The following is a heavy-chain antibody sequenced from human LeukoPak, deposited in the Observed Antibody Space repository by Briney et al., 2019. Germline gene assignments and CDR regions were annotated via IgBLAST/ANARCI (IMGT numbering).Heavy chain of an antibody. Sequence: SQTLSLTCTVSGGSISSGSYYWSWIRQPPGKGLEWIGYIYYSGSTNYNPSLKSRVTISVDTSKNQFSLKLSSVTAADTAVYYCARQQRLLWFGESNYGMDVWGQGTTVTVSS. V-gene: IGHV4-61*01. CDR2: IYYSGST. J-gene: IGHJ6*02. CDR3: ARQQRLLWFGESNYGMDV. CDR1: GGSISSGSYY. D-gene: IGHD3-10*01.